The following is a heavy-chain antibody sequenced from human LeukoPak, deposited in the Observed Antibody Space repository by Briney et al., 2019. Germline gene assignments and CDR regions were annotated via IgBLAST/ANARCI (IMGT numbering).Heavy chain of an antibody. CDR1: GFTFRDYS. V-gene: IGHV3-21*04. CDR3: ARDRNNIKWFYY. J-gene: IGHJ4*02. Sequence: KAGGSLRLSCAASGFTFRDYSMNWVRQAPGKGLEWVSSISSGSDLIYYADSVKGRFTISRDNAENSLYLQMNSLRDDDTAVYYCARDRNNIKWFYYWGQGTLVTVSS. CDR2: ISSGSDLI. D-gene: IGHD1/OR15-1a*01.